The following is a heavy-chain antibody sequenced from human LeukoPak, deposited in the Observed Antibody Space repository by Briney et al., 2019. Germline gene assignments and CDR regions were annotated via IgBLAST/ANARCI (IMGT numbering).Heavy chain of an antibody. CDR1: GFTVSSNY. Sequence: GGSLRLSCAASGFTVSSNYMSWVRQAPGKGLEWVSVIYSGGSTYYADSVKGRFTISRDNSKNTLYLQMNSLRGEDTAVYYCARFDSADAFDIRGQGTMVTVSS. V-gene: IGHV3-53*01. CDR2: IYSGGST. CDR3: ARFDSADAFDI. D-gene: IGHD3-22*01. J-gene: IGHJ3*02.